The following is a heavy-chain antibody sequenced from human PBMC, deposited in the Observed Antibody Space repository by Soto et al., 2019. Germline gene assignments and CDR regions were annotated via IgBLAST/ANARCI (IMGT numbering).Heavy chain of an antibody. CDR2: INSDGSST. CDR1: GFTFSSYW. V-gene: IGHV3-74*01. CDR3: ARLGYHASSGYYYPRGFDS. J-gene: IGHJ5*01. Sequence: GGSLRLSCAASGFTFSSYWMHWVRQAPGKGLVWVSRINSDGSSTSYADSVKGRFTISRDNAKNTLYLQMNSLRAEDTAVYYCARLGYHASSGYYYPRGFDSWGQGSPVTVSS. D-gene: IGHD3-22*01.